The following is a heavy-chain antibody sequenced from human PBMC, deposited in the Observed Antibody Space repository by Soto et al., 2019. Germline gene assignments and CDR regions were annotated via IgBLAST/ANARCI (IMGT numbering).Heavy chain of an antibody. CDR3: ATPMITFGGVIADY. V-gene: IGHV1-8*01. D-gene: IGHD3-16*02. CDR1: GYTFTSND. J-gene: IGHJ4*02. CDR2: MNPNSGNT. Sequence: GASVKVSCKAAGYTFTSNDINWVRQATGQGLEWMGWMNPNSGNTGYAQKFQGRVTMTRNTSISTAYMELSSLRSEDTAVYYCATPMITFGGVIADYWGQGTLVTVSS.